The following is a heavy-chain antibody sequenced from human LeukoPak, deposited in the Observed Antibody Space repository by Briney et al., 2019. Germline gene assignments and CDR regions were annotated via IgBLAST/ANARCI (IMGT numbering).Heavy chain of an antibody. J-gene: IGHJ4*02. D-gene: IGHD1-1*01. CDR3: ERDLNSATRFFFDY. Sequence: ASVKVSCKASGYTFISFGFSWVRQAPGQGPEWMGWISGYTGNTNHAQRFQGRVTMTTDTSTSTAYMELRTLRSDDTAVNYCERDLNSATRFFFDYWGPGTPVTVPS. CDR1: GYTFISFG. CDR2: ISGYTGNT. V-gene: IGHV1-18*01.